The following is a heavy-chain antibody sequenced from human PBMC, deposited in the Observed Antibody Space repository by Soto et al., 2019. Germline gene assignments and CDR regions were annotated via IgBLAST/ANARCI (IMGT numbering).Heavy chain of an antibody. CDR2: IGTAGDT. V-gene: IGHV3-13*01. Sequence: PGGSMRLSCAASGFTFSSYDMHWVRQATGKGLEWVSAIGTAGDTHYPDSVKGRFTISRENAKNSLYLQMNSLRAEDTAVYYCVRPCSNNCYWFYGLDVWGQGTTVTVSS. D-gene: IGHD2-2*01. J-gene: IGHJ6*02. CDR1: GFTFSSYD. CDR3: VRPCSNNCYWFYGLDV.